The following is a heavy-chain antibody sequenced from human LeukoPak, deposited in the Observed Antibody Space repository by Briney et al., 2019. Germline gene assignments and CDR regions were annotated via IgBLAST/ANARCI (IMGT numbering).Heavy chain of an antibody. CDR3: ARARGATIFQSAFDI. D-gene: IGHD5-24*01. J-gene: IGHJ3*02. CDR1: GGSISSYY. V-gene: IGHV4-59*01. CDR2: IYNSGST. Sequence: PSETLSLTCTVSGGSISSYYWSWIRQPPGKGLEWIGYIYNSGSTNYNSSLKSRVTISADTSKNQFSLKLSSVTAADTAVYYCARARGATIFQSAFDIWGQGTMVTVSS.